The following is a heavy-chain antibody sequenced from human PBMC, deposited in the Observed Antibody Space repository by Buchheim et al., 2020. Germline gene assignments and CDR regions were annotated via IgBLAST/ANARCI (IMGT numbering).Heavy chain of an antibody. J-gene: IGHJ4*02. D-gene: IGHD3-22*01. Sequence: QVQLVESGGGVVQPGRSLRLSCAASGFTLTSYGMHWVRQAPGKGLEWVAVIWSDGSNKYYADSVKGRFTISRDNSKNTVYLQMSSLRVEDSAVYYCAKENYFDSSAYVGDYWGQRTL. V-gene: IGHV3-33*06. CDR3: AKENYFDSSAYVGDY. CDR1: GFTLTSYG. CDR2: IWSDGSNK.